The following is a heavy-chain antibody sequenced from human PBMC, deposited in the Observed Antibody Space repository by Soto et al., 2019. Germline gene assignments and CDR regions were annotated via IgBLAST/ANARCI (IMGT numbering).Heavy chain of an antibody. J-gene: IGHJ4*02. V-gene: IGHV3-33*01. Sequence: QVQLVESGGGVVQHGRSLRLSCAASGFRFSGFGMHWVRQAPGKGLEWVAILRYDGSNKYYADSVKGRFTISRDNSQNTLYLQMDSLRVEDTAVYYCARDGVGATTFYGYFDYWGQGILVTVSS. CDR3: ARDGVGATTFYGYFDY. D-gene: IGHD1-26*01. CDR1: GFRFSGFG. CDR2: LRYDGSNK.